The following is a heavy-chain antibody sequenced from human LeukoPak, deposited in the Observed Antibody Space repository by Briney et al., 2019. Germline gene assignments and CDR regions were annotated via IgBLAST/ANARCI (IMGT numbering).Heavy chain of an antibody. V-gene: IGHV4-38-2*02. J-gene: IGHJ4*02. CDR3: ARVSYYDSSGYYYNFDY. CDR1: GYSISSGYY. CDR2: FYHSGST. Sequence: SQTLSLTCTVSGYSISSGYYWGWIRQPPGKGLEWIGSFYHSGSTNYNPSLKSRVTISVDTSKNQFSLKLSSVTAADTAVYYCARVSYYDSSGYYYNFDYWGQGTLVTVSS. D-gene: IGHD3-22*01.